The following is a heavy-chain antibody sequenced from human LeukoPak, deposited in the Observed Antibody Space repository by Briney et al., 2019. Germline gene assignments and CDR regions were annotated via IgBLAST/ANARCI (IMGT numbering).Heavy chain of an antibody. V-gene: IGHV7-4-1*02. CDR1: GYTFSSYV. Sequence: ASVKVSCKASGYTFSSYVMNWVRQAPGQGLEWMGRINTNTGNPTYAQGFTGRFVFSLDTSVSTAYLQISSLKAEDTAVYYCAXXQAAVEDFWFDPWGQGTLVIVSS. D-gene: IGHD6-13*01. J-gene: IGHJ5*02. CDR2: INTNTGNP. CDR3: AXXQAAVEDFWFDP.